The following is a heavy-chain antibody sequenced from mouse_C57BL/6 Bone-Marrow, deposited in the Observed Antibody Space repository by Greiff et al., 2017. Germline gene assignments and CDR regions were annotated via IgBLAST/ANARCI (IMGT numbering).Heavy chain of an antibody. J-gene: IGHJ4*01. CDR3: ARERLWD. V-gene: IGHV3-6*01. Sequence: EVKLQESGPGLVKPSQSLSLTCSVTGYSITSGYYWNWIRQFPGNKLEWMGYISYDGSNNYNPSLKNRISITRDTSKNQFFLKLNSVTTEDTATYYCARERLWDWGQGTSVTVSS. CDR1: GYSITSGYY. D-gene: IGHD1-1*02. CDR2: ISYDGSN.